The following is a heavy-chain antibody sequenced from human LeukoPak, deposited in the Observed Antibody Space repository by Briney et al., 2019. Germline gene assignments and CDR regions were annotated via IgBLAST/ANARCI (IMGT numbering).Heavy chain of an antibody. V-gene: IGHV3-74*01. J-gene: IGHJ4*02. CDR2: INSDGSST. CDR3: ARERGPYSSSHPPDY. CDR1: GFTFSSYW. Sequence: GGSLRLSCAASGFTFSSYWMHWVRQAPGKGLVWVSRINSDGSSTIYADSVKGRFTISRDKAKNTLYLQMNSLRAEDTAVYYCARERGPYSSSHPPDYWGQGTLVTVSS. D-gene: IGHD6-6*01.